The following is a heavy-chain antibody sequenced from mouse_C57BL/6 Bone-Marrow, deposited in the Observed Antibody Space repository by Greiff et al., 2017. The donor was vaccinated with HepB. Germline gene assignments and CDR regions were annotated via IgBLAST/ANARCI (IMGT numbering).Heavy chain of an antibody. CDR3: ARKVGGPMDY. CDR1: GYTFTSYG. J-gene: IGHJ4*01. D-gene: IGHD1-1*01. CDR2: IYPRSGNT. V-gene: IGHV1-81*01. Sequence: VKLVESGAELARPGASVKLSCKASGYTFTSYGISWVKQRTGQGLEWIGEIYPRSGNTYYNEKFKGKATLTADKSSSTAYMELRSLTSEDSAVYFWARKVGGPMDYWGQGTSVTVSS.